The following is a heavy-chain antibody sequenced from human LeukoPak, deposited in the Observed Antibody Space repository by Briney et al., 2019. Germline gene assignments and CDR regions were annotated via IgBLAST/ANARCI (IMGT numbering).Heavy chain of an antibody. CDR3: ARDYYGSGSRDYFDY. V-gene: IGHV4-59*01. Sequence: PSETLSLTCTVSGGSISSYYWSWLRQPPGKGLEWIGYIYYSGSTDYNPSLTSRVTISVDTSKNQFSLKLSSVTAADTAVYYCARDYYGSGSRDYFDYWGQGTLVTVSS. CDR2: IYYSGST. D-gene: IGHD3-10*01. CDR1: GGSISSYY. J-gene: IGHJ4*02.